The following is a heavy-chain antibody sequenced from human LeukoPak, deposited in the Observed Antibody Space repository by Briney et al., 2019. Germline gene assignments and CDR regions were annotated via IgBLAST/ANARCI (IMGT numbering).Heavy chain of an antibody. CDR2: ISGSGGST. D-gene: IGHD3-3*01. V-gene: IGHV3-23*01. Sequence: GGSLRLSCAASGFTFSSYAMSWVRQAPGKGLEWVSAISGSGGSTYYADSVRGRFTISRDNSKNTLYLQMNSLRAEDTAVYYCAKDNPYYDFWSGYYTHFDYWGQGTLATVSS. CDR3: AKDNPYYDFWSGYYTHFDY. CDR1: GFTFSSYA. J-gene: IGHJ4*02.